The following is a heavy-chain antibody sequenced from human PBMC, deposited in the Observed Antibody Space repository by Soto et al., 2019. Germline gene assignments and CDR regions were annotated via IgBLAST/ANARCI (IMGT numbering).Heavy chain of an antibody. Sequence: PGGSLRLSCAASGFSFSTYGMDWVRQAPGKGLEWVAFISNDGSNKYYADSVKGRFTISRDKSENTVVLQMNSVRAEDTAVYYCARLGPYASGTYSFRHNRFDPWGQGTQVTVSS. D-gene: IGHD3-10*01. CDR1: GFSFSTYG. CDR3: ARLGPYASGTYSFRHNRFDP. V-gene: IGHV3-30*03. CDR2: ISNDGSNK. J-gene: IGHJ5*02.